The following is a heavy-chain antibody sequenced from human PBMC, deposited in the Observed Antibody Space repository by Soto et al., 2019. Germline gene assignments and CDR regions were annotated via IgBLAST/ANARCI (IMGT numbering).Heavy chain of an antibody. Sequence: PXESLRVSCKCSGYSCTSYWSGWVLQMPGKGLEWMGIIYPGDSDTRYSPSFQGQVTISADKSISTAYLQWSSLKASDTAMYYCATTKLSSDAFDIWGQGTMVTVSS. CDR1: GYSCTSYW. D-gene: IGHD6-6*01. CDR2: IYPGDSDT. J-gene: IGHJ3*02. V-gene: IGHV5-51*01. CDR3: ATTKLSSDAFDI.